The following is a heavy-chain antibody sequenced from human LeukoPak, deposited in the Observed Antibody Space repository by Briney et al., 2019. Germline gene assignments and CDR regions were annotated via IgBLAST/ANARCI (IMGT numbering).Heavy chain of an antibody. CDR1: GGSFSGYY. V-gene: IGHV4-34*01. D-gene: IGHD4/OR15-4a*01. J-gene: IGHJ4*02. CDR3: ARGPAKSNADY. CDR2: INHSGST. Sequence: SETLSLTRAVYGGSFSGYYWSWIRQPPGKGLEWIGEINHSGSTNYNPSLKSRVTISVDTSKNQFSLKLSSVTAADTAVYYCARGPAKSNADYWGQGTLVTVSS.